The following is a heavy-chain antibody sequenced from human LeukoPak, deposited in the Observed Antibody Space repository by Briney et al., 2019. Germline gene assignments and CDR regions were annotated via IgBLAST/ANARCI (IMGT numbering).Heavy chain of an antibody. CDR3: SSIAGAGNFDY. J-gene: IGHJ4*02. CDR2: ISANSGCT. Sequence: ASVTVSCKASGYTFTGYYMHWLRQAPGQPPEWMGRISANSGCTKYAQKSPGRNTMTRDTSTSTTYMEPNKLRSVDTAVYDCSSIAGAGNFDYWCWGTLVTVSS. CDR1: GYTFTGYY. V-gene: IGHV1-2*06. D-gene: IGHD6-19*01.